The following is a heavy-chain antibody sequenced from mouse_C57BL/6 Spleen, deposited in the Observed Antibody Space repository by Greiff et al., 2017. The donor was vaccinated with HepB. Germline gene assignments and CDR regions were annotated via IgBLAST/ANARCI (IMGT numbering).Heavy chain of an antibody. CDR1: GYTFTSYW. CDR3: ARQAYYGSSY. J-gene: IGHJ2*01. V-gene: IGHV1-69*01. D-gene: IGHD1-1*01. CDR2: IDPSDSYT. Sequence: VQLQQPGAELVMPGASVKLSCKASGYTFTSYWMHWVKQRPGQGLEWIGEIDPSDSYTNYNQKFKGKSTLTVDKSSSTAYMQLSSLTSEDSAVYYCARQAYYGSSYWGQGTTLTVSS.